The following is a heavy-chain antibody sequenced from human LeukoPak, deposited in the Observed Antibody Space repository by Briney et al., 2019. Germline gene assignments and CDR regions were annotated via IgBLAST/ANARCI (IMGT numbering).Heavy chain of an antibody. CDR3: TTARRASSSLDY. CDR1: GLTFSSAW. D-gene: IGHD5-24*01. J-gene: IGHJ4*02. Sequence: GGSLRLSCTASGLTFSSAWMSWVRQAPGKGLEWIGHIRGKADGGTPDYAAPVKGKFTISSDDSKSTLFLQMDSLQIEDTAVYYCTTARRASSSLDYWGQGTLVTVSS. V-gene: IGHV3-15*01. CDR2: IRGKADGGTP.